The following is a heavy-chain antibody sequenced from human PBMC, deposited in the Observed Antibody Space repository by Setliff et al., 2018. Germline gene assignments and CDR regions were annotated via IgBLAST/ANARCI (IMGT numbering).Heavy chain of an antibody. V-gene: IGHV3-33*08. Sequence: PGGSLRLSCAASGFTFSNYRMHWVRQAPGKGLEWVAVIWHDGGNKYHADSVKGRFTISRDNAKNSLYLQMDSLRVEDTAMYLCARDRGGGLYDYWGRGTLVTVSS. CDR3: ARDRGGGLYDY. D-gene: IGHD3-16*01. CDR1: GFTFSNYR. J-gene: IGHJ4*02. CDR2: IWHDGGNK.